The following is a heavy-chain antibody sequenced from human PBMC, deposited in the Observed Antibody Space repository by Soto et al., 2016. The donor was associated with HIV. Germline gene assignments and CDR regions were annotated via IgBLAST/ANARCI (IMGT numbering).Heavy chain of an antibody. CDR1: GASINDYY. CDR3: ARLVYDYSLGNYRQSRYPRLDP. Sequence: QVKLEESGPGLVKPSETLSLTCNVSGASINDYYWSWIRQPPRKGLEWIGEINHSGSSNYNPSLKSRVTISIDTSKNQFSLNLTSVTAADTAVYYCARLVYDYSLGNYRQSRYPRLDPWGQGTLVHRLL. J-gene: IGHJ5*02. V-gene: IGHV4-34*01. CDR2: INHSGSS. D-gene: IGHD3-16*02.